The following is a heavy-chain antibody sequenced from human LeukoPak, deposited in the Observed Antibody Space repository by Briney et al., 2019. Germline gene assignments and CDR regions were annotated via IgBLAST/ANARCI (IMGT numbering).Heavy chain of an antibody. V-gene: IGHV4-39*07. CDR3: ARLGRFGVVRNWFDP. J-gene: IGHJ5*02. Sequence: PSETLSLTCTVSGGSISSSSYYWGWIRQPPGKGLEWIGSIYCSGSTYYNPSLKSRVTISVDTSKNQFSLKLSSVTAADTAVYYCARLGRFGVVRNWFDPWGQGTLVTVSS. CDR2: IYCSGST. CDR1: GGSISSSSYY. D-gene: IGHD3-3*01.